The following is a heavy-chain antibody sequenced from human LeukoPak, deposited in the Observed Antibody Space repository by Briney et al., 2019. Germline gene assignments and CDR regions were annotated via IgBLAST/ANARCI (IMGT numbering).Heavy chain of an antibody. CDR1: GFTFSSYG. CDR2: ISYDGSNK. V-gene: IGHV3-30*18. CDR3: AKDYYDSSGYYYVDDAFDI. J-gene: IGHJ3*02. D-gene: IGHD3-22*01. Sequence: PGGSLRLSCAASGFTFSSYGMHWVRQAPGKGLEWVAVISYDGSNKYYADSVKGRFTISRDNSENTLYLQMNSLRAEDTAVYYCAKDYYDSSGYYYVDDAFDIWGQGTMVTVSS.